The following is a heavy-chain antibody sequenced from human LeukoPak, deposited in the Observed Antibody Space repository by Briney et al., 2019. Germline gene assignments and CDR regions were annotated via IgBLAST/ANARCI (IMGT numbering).Heavy chain of an antibody. CDR2: ISAYNGNT. J-gene: IGHJ6*02. CDR1: GYTFTSYG. Sequence: ASVKVSCKASGYTFTSYGISWVRQAPGQGLEWMGWISAYNGNTNYAQKLQGRVTMTIDTSTSTAYMELRSLRSDDTAVYYCARDLMYYDFWSGYYSAGYYYYGMDVWGQGTTVTVSS. CDR3: ARDLMYYDFWSGYYSAGYYYYGMDV. D-gene: IGHD3-3*01. V-gene: IGHV1-18*01.